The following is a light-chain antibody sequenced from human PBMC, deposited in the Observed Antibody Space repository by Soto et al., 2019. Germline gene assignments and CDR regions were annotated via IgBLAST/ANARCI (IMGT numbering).Light chain of an antibody. V-gene: IGKV1-5*03. J-gene: IGKJ4*02. CDR1: QSLSSL. CDR2: KAS. CDR3: QQYSSYSP. Sequence: DIQMTQSPSTLSASVGDRVTITCRASQSLSSLLAWYQQKPGKAPKLLIYKASSLEGGVPSRFSGSGSGTEFTLTISSLQPDDSGTYYCQQYSSYSPFGGGTKVEIK.